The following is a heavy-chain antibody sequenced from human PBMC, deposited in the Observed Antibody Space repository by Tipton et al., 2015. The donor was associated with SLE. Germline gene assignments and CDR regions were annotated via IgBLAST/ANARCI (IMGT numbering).Heavy chain of an antibody. J-gene: IGHJ4*02. CDR2: IYYSGST. CDR3: ARVWAGKYSGSYYFDY. CDR1: GGSISSHY. D-gene: IGHD1-26*01. Sequence: TLSLTCTVSGGSISSHYWSWIRQPPGKGLEWIGYIYYSGSTNYNPSLKSRVTISVDTSKNQFSLKLSSVTAADTAVYYCARVWAGKYSGSYYFDYWGQGTLVTVSS. V-gene: IGHV4-59*11.